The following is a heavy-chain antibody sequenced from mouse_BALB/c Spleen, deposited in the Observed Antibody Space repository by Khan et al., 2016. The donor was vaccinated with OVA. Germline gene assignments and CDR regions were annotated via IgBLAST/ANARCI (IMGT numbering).Heavy chain of an antibody. Sequence: EVQLVESGGDLVQPGGSRKLSCAASGFTFSSYGMHWVRQAPEKGLEWVAYISGDSNTTYYADTVKGRFTISRDNPRNTLFLQMTSLMSEDTAMYYCATSYFYGYYFDYWGPGTTLTVSS. CDR1: GFTFSSYG. CDR2: ISGDSNTT. CDR3: ATSYFYGYYFDY. D-gene: IGHD1-1*01. J-gene: IGHJ2*01. V-gene: IGHV5-17*02.